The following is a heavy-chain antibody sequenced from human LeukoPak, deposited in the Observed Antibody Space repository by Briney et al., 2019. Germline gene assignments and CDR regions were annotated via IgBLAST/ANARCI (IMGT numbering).Heavy chain of an antibody. CDR1: GGSISSSSYY. J-gene: IGHJ3*02. D-gene: IGHD6-13*01. CDR2: IYYSGST. V-gene: IGHV4-39*07. Sequence: SETLSLTCTVSGGSISSSSYYWGWIRQPPGKGLEWIGSIYYSGSTYYNPSLKSRVTISLDTSKNQFSLNLNSVIAADTAVYYCARTLVATGGRNDAFDIWAKGQWSPSLQ. CDR3: ARTLVATGGRNDAFDI.